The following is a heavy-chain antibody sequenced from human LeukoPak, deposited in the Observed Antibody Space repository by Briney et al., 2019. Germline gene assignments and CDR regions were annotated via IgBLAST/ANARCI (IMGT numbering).Heavy chain of an antibody. D-gene: IGHD2-15*01. CDR1: GFTFSSYE. CDR2: ISRSGSTI. CDR3: ATDMVVAAPLADY. Sequence: GGSLRLSCAASGFTFSSYEMNWVRQAPGKGLEWVSYISRSGSTIYYADSVKGRFTISRDNAKNSLYLQMNSLRAEDTAVYYCATDMVVAAPLADYWGQGTLVTVSS. J-gene: IGHJ4*02. V-gene: IGHV3-48*03.